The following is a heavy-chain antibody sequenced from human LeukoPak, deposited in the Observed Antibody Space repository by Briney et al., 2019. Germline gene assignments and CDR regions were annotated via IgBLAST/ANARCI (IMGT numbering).Heavy chain of an antibody. CDR3: ARGYCSSTSCYVDEGFDY. CDR1: GYTFTGYY. D-gene: IGHD2-2*01. J-gene: IGHJ4*02. V-gene: IGHV1-2*02. Sequence: ASVNVSCKASGYTFTGYYMHWVRQAPGQGLEWMGWINPNSGGTNYAQKFQGRVTMTRDTSISTAYMELSRLRSDDTAVYYCARGYCSSTSCYVDEGFDYWGQGTLVTVSS. CDR2: INPNSGGT.